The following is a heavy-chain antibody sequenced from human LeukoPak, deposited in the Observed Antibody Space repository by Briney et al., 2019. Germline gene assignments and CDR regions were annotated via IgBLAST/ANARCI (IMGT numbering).Heavy chain of an antibody. Sequence: ASVKVSCKASGGTFSSYAISWVRQAPGQGLEWMGGIIPIFGTVNYALKFQGRVTITADKSTSTAYMELSSLRSEDTAVYYCAGSSTSPDDWFDPWGQGTLVTVSS. CDR2: IIPIFGTV. CDR1: GGTFSSYA. CDR3: AGSSTSPDDWFDP. J-gene: IGHJ5*02. V-gene: IGHV1-69*06. D-gene: IGHD2-2*01.